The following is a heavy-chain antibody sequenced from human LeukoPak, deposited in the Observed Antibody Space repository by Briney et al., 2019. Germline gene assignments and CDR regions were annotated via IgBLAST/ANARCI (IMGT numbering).Heavy chain of an antibody. CDR2: IIPIFGTA. J-gene: IGHJ4*02. CDR3: AGYTVAMIGEGYYFDY. CDR1: GCTFSSYA. D-gene: IGHD5-12*01. Sequence: EASVKVSCKASGCTFSSYAISWVRQAPGQGLEWMGGIIPIFGTANYAQKFQGRVTITGDDSKNTAYMKLSSLRSEDTAVYYCAGYTVAMIGEGYYFDYWGQGTLVTVSS. V-gene: IGHV1-69*13.